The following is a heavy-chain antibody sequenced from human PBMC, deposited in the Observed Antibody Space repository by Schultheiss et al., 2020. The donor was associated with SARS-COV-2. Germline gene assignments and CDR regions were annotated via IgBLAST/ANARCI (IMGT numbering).Heavy chain of an antibody. V-gene: IGHV3-66*01. J-gene: IGHJ6*03. CDR1: GFTVSSNY. CDR2: IYSGGST. CDR3: ARVVSLLTYYYYMDV. D-gene: IGHD4-23*01. Sequence: GESLKISCAASGFTVSSNYMSWVRQAPGKGLEWVSVIYSGGSTYYADSVKGRFTISRDNSKNTLYLQMNSLRAEDTAVYYCARVVSLLTYYYYMDVWGKGTTVTVSS.